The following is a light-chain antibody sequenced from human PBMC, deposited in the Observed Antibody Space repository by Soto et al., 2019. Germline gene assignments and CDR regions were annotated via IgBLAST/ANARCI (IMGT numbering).Light chain of an antibody. J-gene: IGKJ2*01. V-gene: IGKV2-28*01. Sequence: IVMTQSPLSLPVTPGETAYISCRSSQSLLHSNGYNYLDWYLQKPGQSPQLLIYLGSNRASGVPYRFSGSGAGTDFTRKISRVEAEDVGVYYCMQTLQTRNTFGQGTDLEIK. CDR2: LGS. CDR1: QSLLHSNGYNY. CDR3: MQTLQTRNT.